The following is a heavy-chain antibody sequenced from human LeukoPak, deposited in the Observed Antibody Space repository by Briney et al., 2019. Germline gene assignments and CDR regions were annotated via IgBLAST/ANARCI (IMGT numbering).Heavy chain of an antibody. Sequence: GGSLRLSCASSGFTVSSNYMSWVRQAPGKGLEWVSVIYSGGSTFHADSVKGRFTISRDKSKTTLYLQMNSLRAEDTAVYYCARLYCSGGSCYSYYYYYMDVWGKGAPVTVSS. D-gene: IGHD2-15*01. V-gene: IGHV3-53*01. CDR1: GFTVSSNY. CDR2: IYSGGST. CDR3: ARLYCSGGSCYSYYYYYMDV. J-gene: IGHJ6*03.